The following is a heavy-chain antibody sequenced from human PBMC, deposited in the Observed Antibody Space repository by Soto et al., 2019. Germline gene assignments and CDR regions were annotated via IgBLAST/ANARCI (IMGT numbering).Heavy chain of an antibody. CDR2: ISYDGSNK. D-gene: IGHD3-9*01. J-gene: IGHJ6*02. CDR3: ARTYYDILTGSHTDYGMDV. V-gene: IGHV3-30-3*01. Sequence: GGSLRLSCAASGFTFSSYAMHWVRQAPGKGLEWVAVISYDGSNKYYADSVRGRFTISRDNSKNTLYLQMNSLRAEDTAVYYCARTYYDILTGSHTDYGMDVWGQGTTVTASS. CDR1: GFTFSSYA.